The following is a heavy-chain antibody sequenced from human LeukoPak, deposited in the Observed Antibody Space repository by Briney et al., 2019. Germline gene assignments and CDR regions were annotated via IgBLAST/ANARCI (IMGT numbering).Heavy chain of an antibody. Sequence: SETLSLTCTVSGGSISSDYWSWIRQPPGKGLEWIGYFYYSGSTNYNPSLKSRVTISVDTSKNQFSLKLSSVTAADTAVYYCARMGRGVRGVIPFDYWGQGTLVTVSS. CDR2: FYYSGST. D-gene: IGHD3-10*01. J-gene: IGHJ4*02. CDR3: ARMGRGVRGVIPFDY. V-gene: IGHV4-59*01. CDR1: GGSISSDY.